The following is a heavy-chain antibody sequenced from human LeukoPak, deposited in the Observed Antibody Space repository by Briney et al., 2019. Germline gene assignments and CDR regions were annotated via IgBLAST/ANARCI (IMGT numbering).Heavy chain of an antibody. D-gene: IGHD2-2*01. CDR1: GFTFSSYG. V-gene: IGHV3-30*18. CDR3: AKGPTYQPSNWFDP. Sequence: PGGSLRLSCAASGFTFSSYGMHWVRQAPGKGLEWVVVISYDGSNKYYADSVKGRFTISRDNSKNTPYLQMNSLRAEDTAVYYCAKGPTYQPSNWFDPWGPGTLVTVSS. J-gene: IGHJ5*02. CDR2: ISYDGSNK.